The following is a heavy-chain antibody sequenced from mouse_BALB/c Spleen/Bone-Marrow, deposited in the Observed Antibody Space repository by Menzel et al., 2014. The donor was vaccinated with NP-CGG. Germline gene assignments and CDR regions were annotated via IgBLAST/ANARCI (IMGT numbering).Heavy chain of an antibody. CDR3: ALYYYYDVGY. V-gene: IGHV14-3*02. D-gene: IGHD2-4*01. J-gene: IGHJ2*01. Sequence: EVNLVESGAELVKPGASVKLSCTASGFNIKDTYMHWVKQRPEQGLEWIGRIDPANGNTKYDPKFQGKATITADTSSNTAYLQLSSLTSEDTAVYYCALYYYYDVGYWGQGTTLTVSS. CDR2: IDPANGNT. CDR1: GFNIKDTY.